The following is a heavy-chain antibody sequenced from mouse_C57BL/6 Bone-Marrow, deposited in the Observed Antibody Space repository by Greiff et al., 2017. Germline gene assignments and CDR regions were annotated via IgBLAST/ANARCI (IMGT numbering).Heavy chain of an antibody. CDR2: VYPRSGNT. Sequence: QVQLQQSGAELARPGASVKLSCKASGYTFTSYGISWVKQRTGQGLEWIGEVYPRSGNTYYNEKFKGKATLTADKSSRTAYMELRSLTSEDSAVYFCARSGYYGPLAGFAYWGQGTLVTVSA. CDR3: ARSGYYGPLAGFAY. J-gene: IGHJ3*01. D-gene: IGHD1-2*01. CDR1: GYTFTSYG. V-gene: IGHV1-81*01.